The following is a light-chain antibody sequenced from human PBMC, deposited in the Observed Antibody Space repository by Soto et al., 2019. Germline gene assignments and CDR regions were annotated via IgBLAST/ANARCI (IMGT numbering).Light chain of an antibody. J-gene: IGKJ1*01. CDR2: KAS. Sequence: DIQMTKSPSTLSASVGDRVTITCRASQSISSWLAWYQQKPGKAPKLLIYKASSLETGAPSRFSGSGYGTEFTLTISSLQPDDFATYYCQQYSTYSTAFGQGTKVDIK. V-gene: IGKV1-5*03. CDR3: QQYSTYSTA. CDR1: QSISSW.